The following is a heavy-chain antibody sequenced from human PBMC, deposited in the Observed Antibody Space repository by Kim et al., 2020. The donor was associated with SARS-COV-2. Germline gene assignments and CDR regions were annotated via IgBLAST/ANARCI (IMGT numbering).Heavy chain of an antibody. Sequence: GGSLRLSCAASGFTFSSYWMSWVRQAPGKGLEWVANIKQDGSEKYYVDSVKGRFTISRDNAKNSLYLQMNSLRAEDTAVYYCARVNLVNYDFWSGYSYYFDYWGQGTLVTVSS. CDR1: GFTFSSYW. CDR2: IKQDGSEK. J-gene: IGHJ4*02. D-gene: IGHD3-3*01. CDR3: ARVNLVNYDFWSGYSYYFDY. V-gene: IGHV3-7*01.